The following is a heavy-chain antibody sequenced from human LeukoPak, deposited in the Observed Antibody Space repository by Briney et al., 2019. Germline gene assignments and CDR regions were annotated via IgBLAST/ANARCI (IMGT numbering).Heavy chain of an antibody. CDR3: ATRIAVAGKGRFDY. Sequence: PSETLSLTCNVSGGSISSTNYYWGWIRQAPGKGLEWLGNVYYTGTTYYNPSLKSRLTISVDTSNNQFSLKLSSVTAADTAVYYCATRIAVAGKGRFDYWGQGTLVTVSS. CDR2: VYYTGTT. J-gene: IGHJ4*02. V-gene: IGHV4-39*07. CDR1: GGSISSTNYY. D-gene: IGHD6-19*01.